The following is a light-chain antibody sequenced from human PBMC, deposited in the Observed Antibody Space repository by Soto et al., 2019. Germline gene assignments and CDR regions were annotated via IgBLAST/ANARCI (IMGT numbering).Light chain of an antibody. J-gene: IGKJ1*01. CDR2: DVS. CDR1: QSIGDS. CDR3: QQYNGYSRT. Sequence: DIQMTQSPSTLSASVGDRVTITCRASQSIGDSLAWYQQKPGKAPYLLISDVSSLERGVPSRFSGSGSGTECTLTISSMQPDDVATFYCQQYNGYSRTFGQGTKVDIK. V-gene: IGKV1-5*01.